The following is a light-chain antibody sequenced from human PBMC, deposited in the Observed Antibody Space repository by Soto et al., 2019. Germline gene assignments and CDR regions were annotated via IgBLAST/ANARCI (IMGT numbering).Light chain of an antibody. CDR1: QSVSSSY. V-gene: IGKV3D-20*02. CDR3: QQRTNSPPWT. Sequence: EIVLTQSPGTLSLSPGDRATLSCRASQSVSSSYLAWYQQKPGQAPSLLIYGASNRATGIPDRFSGGGSGTDFTLSVSGLETEDFATYYCQQRTNSPPWTFGQGTRVELK. CDR2: GAS. J-gene: IGKJ1*01.